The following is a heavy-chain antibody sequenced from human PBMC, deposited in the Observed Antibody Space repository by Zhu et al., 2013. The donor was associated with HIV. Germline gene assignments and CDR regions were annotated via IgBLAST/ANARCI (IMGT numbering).Heavy chain of an antibody. CDR3: ARGSGSYTIIYAFDI. CDR1: GGSISSSSYY. J-gene: IGHJ3*02. D-gene: IGHD1-26*01. Sequence: QVQLQESGPGLVKPSETLSLTCTVSGGSISSSSYYWGWIRQPPGKGLEWIGSIYYSGSTYYNPSLKSRVTISVDTSKNQFSLKLSSVTAADTAVYYCARGSGSYTIIYAFDIWGQGTMVTVSS. CDR2: IYYSGST. V-gene: IGHV4-39*07.